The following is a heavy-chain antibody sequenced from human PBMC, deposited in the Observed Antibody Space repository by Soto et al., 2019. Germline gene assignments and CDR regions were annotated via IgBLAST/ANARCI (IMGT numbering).Heavy chain of an antibody. D-gene: IGHD1-26*01. CDR2: ISYDESNK. V-gene: IGHV3-30-3*01. Sequence: QVQLVESGGGVVQPGRSLRLSCAASGFTFSSYAMYWVRQAPSKRLQWVAVISYDESNKYYADSVKGRFTISRDNSKNTLYLQMNSLRAEDTAVYYCARDTLVGARTGAEYFQHWGQGTLVTVSS. CDR1: GFTFSSYA. CDR3: ARDTLVGARTGAEYFQH. J-gene: IGHJ1*01.